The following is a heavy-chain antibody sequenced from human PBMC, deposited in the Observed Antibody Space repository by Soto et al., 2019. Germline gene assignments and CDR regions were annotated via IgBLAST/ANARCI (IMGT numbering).Heavy chain of an antibody. CDR2: INPSGGST. Sequence: QVQLVQSGAEVKKPGASVKVSCKASGYTFTSYYMHWVRQAPGQGLEWMGIINPSGGSTSYAQKFQRRVTMARDTSTSTVYMELSSLRSEDTAVYYCARGLTNGAFHPNWFDPWGQGTLVTVSS. J-gene: IGHJ5*02. D-gene: IGHD2-8*01. CDR3: ARGLTNGAFHPNWFDP. CDR1: GYTFTSYY. V-gene: IGHV1-46*03.